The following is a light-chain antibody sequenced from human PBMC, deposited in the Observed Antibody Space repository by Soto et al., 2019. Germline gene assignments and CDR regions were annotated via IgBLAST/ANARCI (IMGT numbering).Light chain of an antibody. J-gene: IGLJ2*01. V-gene: IGLV2-14*01. CDR3: SSYSTGTTLVV. CDR1: SSDVGGYNY. CDR2: DVS. Sequence: QSAPTQPASVSGSPGQSITISCTGTSSDVGGYNYVSWYQKHPGKAPKLMIYDVSNRPSGVSIRFSGSKSGNTASLTISGLQAEDEDEYYCSSYSTGTTLVVFGGGTKLTVL.